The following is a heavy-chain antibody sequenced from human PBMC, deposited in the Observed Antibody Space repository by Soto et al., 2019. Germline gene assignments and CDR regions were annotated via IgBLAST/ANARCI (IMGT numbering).Heavy chain of an antibody. CDR1: GYIFTNND. D-gene: IGHD5-18*01. CDR2: MNPGSGDT. CDR3: ARMESFGSLNWFDP. J-gene: IGHJ5*02. V-gene: IGHV1-8*01. Sequence: ASVKVSCKASGYIFTNNDVSWVRQATGQGLEWMGWMNPGSGDTGYAQKFQGRVTMTRDISIATAYMELTSLTSEDTAIYYCARMESFGSLNWFDPWGQGTLVTVSS.